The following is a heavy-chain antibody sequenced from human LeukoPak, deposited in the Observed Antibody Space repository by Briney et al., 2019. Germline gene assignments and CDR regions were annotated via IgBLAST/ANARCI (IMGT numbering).Heavy chain of an antibody. CDR3: ARGQGYYYDSSGYYSGGYFDY. Sequence: PSETLSLTCTVSGGSIRSYYWSWIRQPPGKGLEWIGYIYYSGSTNYNPSLKSRVTISVDTSKNQFSLKLSSVTAADTAVYYCARGQGYYYDSSGYYSGGYFDYWGQGTLVTVSS. D-gene: IGHD3-22*01. CDR2: IYYSGST. CDR1: GGSIRSYY. J-gene: IGHJ4*02. V-gene: IGHV4-59*01.